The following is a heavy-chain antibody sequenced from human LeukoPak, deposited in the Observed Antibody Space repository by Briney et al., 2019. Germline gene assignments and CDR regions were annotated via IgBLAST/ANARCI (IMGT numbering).Heavy chain of an antibody. CDR3: AKDIGYSSSAYYYYYGMDV. V-gene: IGHV3-9*01. CDR2: ISWNSGSI. D-gene: IGHD6-6*01. J-gene: IGHJ6*02. CDR1: GFTFDDYA. Sequence: GRSLRLSRAASGFTFDDYAMHWVRQAPGKGLEWVSGISWNSGSIGYVDSVKGRFTISRDNAKNSLYLQMNSLRAEDTALYYCAKDIGYSSSAYYYYYGMDVWGQGTTVTVSS.